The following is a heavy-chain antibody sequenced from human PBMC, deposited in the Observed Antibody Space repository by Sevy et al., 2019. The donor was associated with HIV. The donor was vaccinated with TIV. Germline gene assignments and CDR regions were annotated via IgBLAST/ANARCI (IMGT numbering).Heavy chain of an antibody. CDR2: ISSNDSTT. CDR3: ARDKYSYDDSSGPYYFDY. D-gene: IGHD3-22*01. CDR1: GFTFSDYH. Sequence: GGSLRLSCVASGFTFSDYHMNWLRQAPGKGLEWLSYISSNDSTTYYADSVKGRFTISRDNAKNSLYLEVSSLRAEDTAVYYCARDKYSYDDSSGPYYFDYWGQGTLVTVSS. J-gene: IGHJ4*02. V-gene: IGHV3-11*01.